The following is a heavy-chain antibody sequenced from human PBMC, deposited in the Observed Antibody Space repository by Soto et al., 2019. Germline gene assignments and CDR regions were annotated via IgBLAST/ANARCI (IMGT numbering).Heavy chain of an antibody. CDR1: GFTVSSNY. V-gene: IGHV3-66*01. CDR2: IYSGGST. CDR3: ARDPPHGPTDY. J-gene: IGHJ4*02. Sequence: PGGSLRLSCAASGFTVSSNYMSWVRQAPGKGLEWVSVIYSGGSTYYADSVKGRFTISRDNSKNTLYLQMNSLRAEDTAVYYCARDPPHGPTDYWGQGTLVTVSS.